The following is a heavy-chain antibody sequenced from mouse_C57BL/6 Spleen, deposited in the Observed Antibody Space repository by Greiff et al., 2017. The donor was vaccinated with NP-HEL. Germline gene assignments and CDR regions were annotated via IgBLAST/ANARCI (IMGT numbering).Heavy chain of an antibody. Sequence: EVQLQQSGPVLVKPGASVKMSCKASGYTFTDYYMNWVKQSHGKSLEWIGVINPYNGGTSYNQKFKGQATLTVDKSSSTAYMELNSLTAEDSAGDFCARDGSRSWFAYWGQGTLVTVSA. D-gene: IGHD1-1*01. CDR3: ARDGSRSWFAY. J-gene: IGHJ3*01. CDR1: GYTFTDYY. V-gene: IGHV1-19*01. CDR2: INPYNGGT.